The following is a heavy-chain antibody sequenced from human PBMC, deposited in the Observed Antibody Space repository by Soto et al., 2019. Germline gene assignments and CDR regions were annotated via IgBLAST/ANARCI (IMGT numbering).Heavy chain of an antibody. CDR3: ARDRTVVTPDYYYYGMDV. Sequence: SETLSLTSTVSGGSISSGGYYWSWIRQHPGKGLEWIGYIYYSGSTYYNPSLKSRVTISVDTSKNQFSLKLSSVTAADTAVYYCARDRTVVTPDYYYYGMDVWGQGTTVTVSS. V-gene: IGHV4-31*03. J-gene: IGHJ6*02. CDR1: GGSISSGGYY. D-gene: IGHD2-21*02. CDR2: IYYSGST.